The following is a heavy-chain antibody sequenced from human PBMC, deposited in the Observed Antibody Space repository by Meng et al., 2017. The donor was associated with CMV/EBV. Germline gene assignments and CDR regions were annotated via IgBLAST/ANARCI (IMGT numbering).Heavy chain of an antibody. D-gene: IGHD6-13*01. J-gene: IGHJ3*02. Sequence: ASVKVSCKASGYTFTSYYMHWVRQAPGQGLEWMGIINPSGGSTSYAQKFQGRVTMTTDTSTSTAYMELRSLRSDDTAVYYCAREAAEADAFDIWGQGTMVTVSS. CDR1: GYTFTSYY. CDR3: AREAAEADAFDI. CDR2: INPSGGST. V-gene: IGHV1-46*01.